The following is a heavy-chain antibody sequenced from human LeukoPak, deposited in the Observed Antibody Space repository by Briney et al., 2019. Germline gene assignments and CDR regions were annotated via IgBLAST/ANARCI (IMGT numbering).Heavy chain of an antibody. J-gene: IGHJ4*02. V-gene: IGHV1-8*02. CDR2: MNPNSGNT. D-gene: IGHD5-24*01. CDR1: GGTFSSYA. CDR3: ARARMATISN. Sequence: ASVKVSCKASGGTFSSYAISWVRQATGQGLEWMGWMNPNSGNTGYAQKFQGRVTMTRNTSISTAYMELSSLRSEDTAVYYCARARMATISNWGQGTLVTVSS.